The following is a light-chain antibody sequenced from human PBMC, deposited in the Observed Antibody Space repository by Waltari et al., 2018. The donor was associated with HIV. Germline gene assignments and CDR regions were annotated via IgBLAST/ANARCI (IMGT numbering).Light chain of an antibody. CDR1: ISNIGAGYG. J-gene: IGLJ1*01. CDR2: TDN. CDR3: QSYDTSLSASV. V-gene: IGLV1-40*01. Sequence: HSPLTSPPSAAGAPGPRVTISCNGTISNIGAGYGQQWYQHLDVTAPKLLIDTDNNRPSGVPDRFSGSKSGTSASLAITGLLAEDEADYFCQSYDTSLSASVFGSGTKVTVL.